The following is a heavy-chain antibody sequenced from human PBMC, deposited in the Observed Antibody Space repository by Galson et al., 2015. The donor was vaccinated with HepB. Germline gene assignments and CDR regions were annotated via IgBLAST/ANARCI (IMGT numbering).Heavy chain of an antibody. Sequence: SLRLSCAVSGFSVSSDYMTWVRQAPGKGLECVAHIYSGGNTYYADSVKGRFTVSRDNSKNTLYLQMNSLRAEDVAVYYCARGLVSSGYYGDYWGQGTLVTVSS. J-gene: IGHJ4*02. D-gene: IGHD3-22*01. CDR1: GFSVSSDY. CDR2: IYSGGNT. CDR3: ARGLVSSGYYGDY. V-gene: IGHV3-53*01.